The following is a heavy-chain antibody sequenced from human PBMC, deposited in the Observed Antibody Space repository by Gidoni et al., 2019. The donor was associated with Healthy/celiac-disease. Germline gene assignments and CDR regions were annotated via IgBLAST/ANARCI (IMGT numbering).Heavy chain of an antibody. D-gene: IGHD2-2*01. V-gene: IGHV1-69*06. CDR3: ARAPAARVPRYGMDV. Sequence: QVQLVQSGAEVKKPGSSVKVSCKASGGTFSIYAISWVRQAPGQGREWMGGIIPIFGTANYAQKFQGRVTITADKSTSTAYLELSSLRSEDTAVYYCARAPAARVPRYGMDVWGQGTTVTVSS. CDR2: IIPIFGTA. J-gene: IGHJ6*02. CDR1: GGTFSIYA.